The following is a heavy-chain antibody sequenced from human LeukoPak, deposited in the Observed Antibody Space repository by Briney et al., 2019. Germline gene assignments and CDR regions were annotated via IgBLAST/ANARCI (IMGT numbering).Heavy chain of an antibody. CDR3: ARDYHGSGSYYNLLAFPRYYYYGMDV. V-gene: IGHV3-33*08. D-gene: IGHD3-10*01. Sequence: PGGSLRLSCAASGFTFSSYSMHWVRQAPGKGLEWVAVIWYDGSNKYYADSVKGRFTISRDNSKNTLYLQMNSLRAEGTAVYYCARDYHGSGSYYNLLAFPRYYYYGMDVWGQGTTVTVSS. CDR2: IWYDGSNK. CDR1: GFTFSSYS. J-gene: IGHJ6*02.